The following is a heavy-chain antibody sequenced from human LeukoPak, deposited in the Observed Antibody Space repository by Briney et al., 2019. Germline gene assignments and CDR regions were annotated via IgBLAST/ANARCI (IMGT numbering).Heavy chain of an antibody. D-gene: IGHD2-2*01. CDR3: ARVGYCSSTSCYPRGYFDY. CDR1: GGSISSYY. Sequence: NPSETQSLTCTVSGGSISSYYWSWIRQPAGKGLEWIGRIYTSGSTNYNPSLKSRVTISVDTSKNQFSLKLSSVTAADTAVYYCARVGYCSSTSCYPRGYFDYWGQGTLVTVSS. CDR2: IYTSGST. V-gene: IGHV4-4*07. J-gene: IGHJ4*02.